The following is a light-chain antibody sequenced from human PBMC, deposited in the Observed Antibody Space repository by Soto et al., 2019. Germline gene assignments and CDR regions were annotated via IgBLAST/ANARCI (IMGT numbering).Light chain of an antibody. J-gene: IGKJ1*01. CDR2: GAS. CDR1: QGLRAN. CDR3: QQYNNWPPMA. Sequence: ELGMTQSPPTLPLSQGERAPFSCGASQGLRANLAWYQQKPGQAPRLLIYGASTRATGIPARFSGSGSGTEFTLTISSLQSEDFAVYYCQQYNNWPPMAFGQGTKVEIK. V-gene: IGKV3-15*01.